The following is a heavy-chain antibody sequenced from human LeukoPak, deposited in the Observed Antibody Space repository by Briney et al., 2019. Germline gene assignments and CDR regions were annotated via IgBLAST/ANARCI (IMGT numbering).Heavy chain of an antibody. D-gene: IGHD4-11*01. CDR3: ARRCNYGRNYYIDV. J-gene: IGHJ6*03. Sequence: SETLSLTCAVYGGSFSDYYWSWIRQPPGRGLEWIGEINDSGRTNYNPSLMSRVTVSVDTSKNQFALRLTSVTATDTAVYYCARRCNYGRNYYIDVWGNGVTVSVSS. V-gene: IGHV4-34*01. CDR2: INDSGRT. CDR1: GGSFSDYY.